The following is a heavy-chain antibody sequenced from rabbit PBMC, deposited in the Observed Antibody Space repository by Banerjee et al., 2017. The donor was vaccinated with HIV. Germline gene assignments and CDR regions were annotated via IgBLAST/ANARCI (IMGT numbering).Heavy chain of an antibody. CDR2: IYTGEAST. V-gene: IGHV1S40*01. Sequence: QSLEESGGDLVKPGASLTLTYTTSGFTFSSSYWMSWVRQAPGKGLEWIGRIYTGEASTDYASWVNGRFTISSHNAQNSEDLQMNSLTAADTATYFCARDLAGVIGWNFNLWGPGTLVTVS. J-gene: IGHJ4*01. CDR3: ARDLAGVIGWNFNL. CDR1: GFTFSSSYW. D-gene: IGHD4-1*01.